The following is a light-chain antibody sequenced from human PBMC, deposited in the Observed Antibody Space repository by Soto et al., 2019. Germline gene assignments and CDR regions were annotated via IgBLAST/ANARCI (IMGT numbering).Light chain of an antibody. J-gene: IGLJ1*01. CDR2: NSY. CDR3: SSWDASLNGSV. CDR1: SSNIGSKT. Sequence: QSVLTQPPSASGTPGQRVTISCSGSSSNIGSKTVNWYQQLPGTVPKLLIYNSYQRPSGVPDRFSASKSGTSASLAISGLQSEDEAVYYCSSWDASLNGSVFGTGTKVTVL. V-gene: IGLV1-44*01.